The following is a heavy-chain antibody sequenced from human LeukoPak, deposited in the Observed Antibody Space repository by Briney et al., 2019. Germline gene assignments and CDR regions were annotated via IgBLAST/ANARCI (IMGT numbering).Heavy chain of an antibody. CDR1: GYTFTSYG. J-gene: IGHJ3*02. Sequence: GASVKVSCKASGYTFTSYGISWVRQAPGQGLEWMGWISAYNGNTNYAQKLQGRVTMTTDTSTSTAYMELRSLRSDDTAVYYCARDAFYYDSSGYAFDIWGQGTMVTVFS. D-gene: IGHD3-22*01. V-gene: IGHV1-18*01. CDR3: ARDAFYYDSSGYAFDI. CDR2: ISAYNGNT.